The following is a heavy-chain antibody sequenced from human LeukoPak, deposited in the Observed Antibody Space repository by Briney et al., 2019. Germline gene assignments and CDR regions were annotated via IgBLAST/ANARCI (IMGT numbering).Heavy chain of an antibody. CDR3: ARVIRYYYFDY. CDR1: GFTFSNYE. D-gene: IGHD3-10*01. V-gene: IGHV3-48*03. CDR2: VSGSGSTM. J-gene: IGHJ4*02. Sequence: GGSLRLSCAASGFTFSNYEMKWVRQAPGKGLEWVSYVSGSGSTMYYADSVKGRFTIPRDNAKKSLYLQMNSLRAEDTAVYYCARVIRYYYFDYWGQGTLVTVSS.